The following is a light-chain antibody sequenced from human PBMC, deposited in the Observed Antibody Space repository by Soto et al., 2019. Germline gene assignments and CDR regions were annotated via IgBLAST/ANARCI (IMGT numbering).Light chain of an antibody. Sequence: EIVLTQSPGTLSLSPGERATLSCRASQSVSRNYLVWYQQKPGQAPRLLIYGASGRATGIPDRFSGSGSGTDFTLTISRLEPEDFAVYYSQQYGSSGTFGQGTKVDI. CDR3: QQYGSSGT. J-gene: IGKJ1*01. V-gene: IGKV3-20*01. CDR2: GAS. CDR1: QSVSRNY.